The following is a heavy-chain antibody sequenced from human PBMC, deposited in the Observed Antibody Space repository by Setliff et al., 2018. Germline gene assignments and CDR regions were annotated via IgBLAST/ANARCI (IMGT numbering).Heavy chain of an antibody. CDR3: ARRVSYDSSGYPLGY. D-gene: IGHD3-22*01. CDR1: GGTFSNSA. V-gene: IGHV1-46*01. CDR2: VNPSGGHP. J-gene: IGHJ4*02. Sequence: ASVKVSCKAFGGTFSNSAINWVRQAPGQGLEWMGMVNPSGGHPVYAQKFQGRVTMTSDTSTNTVYMVLSSLTSEDTAVYFCARRVSYDSSGYPLGYWGQGTLVTVSS.